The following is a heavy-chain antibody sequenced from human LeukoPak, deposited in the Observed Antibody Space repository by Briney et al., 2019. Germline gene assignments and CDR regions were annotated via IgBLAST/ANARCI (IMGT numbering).Heavy chain of an antibody. CDR3: AITGSLRYFDY. V-gene: IGHV3-48*03. D-gene: IGHD7-27*01. CDR1: GFSFSSYE. Sequence: GGSLRLSCAASGFSFSSYEMNWVRQAPGKGLEWVSYISTSGSTIYYADSVKGRFTISRDNAKNSLYLQVNSLRAEDTAVYYCAITGSLRYFDYWGQGTLVTVSS. CDR2: ISTSGSTI. J-gene: IGHJ4*02.